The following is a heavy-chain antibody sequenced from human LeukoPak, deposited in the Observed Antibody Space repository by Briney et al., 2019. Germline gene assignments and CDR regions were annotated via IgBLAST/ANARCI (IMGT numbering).Heavy chain of an antibody. CDR2: ISGSGGST. J-gene: IGHJ4*02. D-gene: IGHD3-22*01. CDR1: GFTFSSYA. V-gene: IGHV3-23*01. CDR3: AKDRPTSYYYDSSGYDY. Sequence: GGSLRLSCAASGFTFSSYAMSWVRQAPGKGLEWVSAISGSGGSTYYADSVKGRFTISRDNSKNTMYLQMNSLRAEDTAVYYCAKDRPTSYYYDSSGYDYWGQETLVTVSS.